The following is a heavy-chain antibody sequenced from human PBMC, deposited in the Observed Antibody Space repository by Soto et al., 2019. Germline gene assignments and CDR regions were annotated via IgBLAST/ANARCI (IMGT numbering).Heavy chain of an antibody. CDR2: IRSRTDNYAT. CDR1: GFVFSGSA. Sequence: EVQLVESGGGLVQPGGSLKLSCAASGFVFSGSAMHWVRQASGKGLEWVGRIRSRTDNYATAYAASVKGRFTISRDDSITAAFLQINTLKTEDTAVYYCSRLADWEYYYGMDVWGQGTTFT. CDR3: SRLADWEYYYGMDV. V-gene: IGHV3-73*02. J-gene: IGHJ6*02. D-gene: IGHD1-26*01.